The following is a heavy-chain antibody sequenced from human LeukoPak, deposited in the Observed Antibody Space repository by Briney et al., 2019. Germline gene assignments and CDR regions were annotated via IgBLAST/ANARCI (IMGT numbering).Heavy chain of an antibody. CDR3: ARGSGSYVSGDAFDI. CDR1: GFTFSSYS. Sequence: PGGSLRLSCAASGFTFSSYSMNWVRQAPGKGLEWVSSISSSSSYIHYADSVKGRFTISRDNAKNSLYLQMNSLRAEDTAVYFCARGSGSYVSGDAFDIWGRGTMVTVSS. J-gene: IGHJ3*02. CDR2: ISSSSSYI. D-gene: IGHD1-26*01. V-gene: IGHV3-21*01.